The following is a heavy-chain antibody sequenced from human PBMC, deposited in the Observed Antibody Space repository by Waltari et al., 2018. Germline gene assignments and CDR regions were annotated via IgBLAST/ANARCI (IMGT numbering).Heavy chain of an antibody. CDR2: INWNSGSI. D-gene: IGHD3-10*01. V-gene: IGHV3-9*01. CDR3: AKDGGYYYGSGTYPNYYMDV. J-gene: IGHJ6*03. Sequence: EVQLVESGGGLVQPGRSLRLSCEASGFTFDDYAMHWVRQAPGKGLAWVSGINWNSGSIGYADSVKGRFTISRDNAKNSLYLQMNSLSAEDTALYYCAKDGGYYYGSGTYPNYYMDVWGKGTTVTVSS. CDR1: GFTFDDYA.